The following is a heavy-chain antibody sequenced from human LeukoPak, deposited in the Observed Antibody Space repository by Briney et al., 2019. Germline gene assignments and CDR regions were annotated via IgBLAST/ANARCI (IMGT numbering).Heavy chain of an antibody. CDR1: GFTFSNAW. CDR3: TTDPEWGLLRVDY. V-gene: IGHV3-15*01. D-gene: IGHD1-26*01. Sequence: GGSLRLSCAASGFTFSNAWMSWVRQAPGKGLEWVGRIKSKTDGETTDYAAPVKGRFTISRDDSKNTLYLQMNSLKTEDTAVYYCTTDPEWGLLRVDYWGQGTLVTVSS. CDR2: IKSKTDGETT. J-gene: IGHJ4*02.